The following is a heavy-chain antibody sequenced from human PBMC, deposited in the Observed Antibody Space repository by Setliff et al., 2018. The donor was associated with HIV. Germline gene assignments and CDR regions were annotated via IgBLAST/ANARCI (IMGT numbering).Heavy chain of an antibody. CDR3: ARQRPGITAFGAATDAFDV. D-gene: IGHD3-3*01. V-gene: IGHV3-48*03. CDR1: GFTFSSYA. CDR2: ISGTGSTK. Sequence: PGGSLRLSCAASGFTFSSYAMNWVRQAPGRGLEWVSYISGTGSTKYSADSVKGRFTISRDNANNSLNLQMNSLRAQDTAIYYCARQRPGITAFGAATDAFDVWGLGTAVTVSS. J-gene: IGHJ3*01.